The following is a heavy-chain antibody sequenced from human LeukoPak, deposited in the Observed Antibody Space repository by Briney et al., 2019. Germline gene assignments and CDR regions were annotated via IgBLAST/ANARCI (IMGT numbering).Heavy chain of an antibody. J-gene: IGHJ5*02. CDR2: ISGSGGST. D-gene: IGHD6-19*01. CDR1: GFTFSSYA. CDR3: AKGSVRGRYVGTNWFDP. V-gene: IGHV3-23*01. Sequence: GGSLRLSCAASGFTFSSYAMSWVRQAPGKGLEWVSAISGSGGSTYYADSVKGRFTISRDNSKNTLYLQMNSLRAEDTAVYYCAKGSVRGRYVGTNWFDPWGQGTLVTASS.